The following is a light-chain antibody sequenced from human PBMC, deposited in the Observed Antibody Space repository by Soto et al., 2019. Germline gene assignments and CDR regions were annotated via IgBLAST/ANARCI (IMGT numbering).Light chain of an antibody. CDR2: GAS. Sequence: EIVMTQSPATLSVSPGERATLSCRASQSVSSNLAWSQQKPGQAPRLLIYGASARATGIPARFSGSGSGTEFTLTISSLQSGDFAVYYCQHYNNWPPMAFGQGTKVEIK. CDR1: QSVSSN. V-gene: IGKV3-15*01. J-gene: IGKJ1*01. CDR3: QHYNNWPPMA.